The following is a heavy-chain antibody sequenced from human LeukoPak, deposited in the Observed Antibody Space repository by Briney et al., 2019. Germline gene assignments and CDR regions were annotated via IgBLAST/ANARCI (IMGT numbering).Heavy chain of an antibody. CDR2: INTKTGNP. J-gene: IGHJ4*02. Sequence: GASVKVSCKASGYTFSKYAMNWVRQAPGQGLEWMGWINTKTGNPTYAQAFTGRFVFSLETSVSTAYLEISSLQTKDTAVYYCARGGDGAIVPAVWGQGTLVTVSS. CDR1: GYTFSKYA. D-gene: IGHD2-2*01. CDR3: ARGGDGAIVPAV. V-gene: IGHV7-4-1*02.